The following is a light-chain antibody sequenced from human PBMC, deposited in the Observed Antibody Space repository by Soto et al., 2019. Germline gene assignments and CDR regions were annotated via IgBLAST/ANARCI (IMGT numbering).Light chain of an antibody. V-gene: IGKV1-5*01. CDR2: DAA. CDR3: QQQNSYSQYT. CDR1: QSISSW. J-gene: IGKJ2*01. Sequence: DIQMTQSPSTLSASVGDRVTITCRASQSISSWLDGYQQKPGKAPKLLIYDAASFQSWVPSRFSGSRSGTEFTLTISSLQPDDFATYYCQQQNSYSQYTFGQGTKVEIK.